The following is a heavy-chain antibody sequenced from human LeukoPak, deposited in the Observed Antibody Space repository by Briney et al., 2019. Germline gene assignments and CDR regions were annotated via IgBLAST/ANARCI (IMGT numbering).Heavy chain of an antibody. D-gene: IGHD2-2*02. CDR2: IRTNGGST. CDR3: ARGLRDCTSTSCFTYWYFDL. J-gene: IGHJ2*01. CDR1: GFTFSSYA. V-gene: IGHV3-64*01. Sequence: GGSLRLSCAASGFTFSSYAMHWVRQAPGKGLEYVSTIRTNGGSTYYANSVKGRFTISRDNSKNTLYLQMGSLGAEDMAVYYCARGLRDCTSTSCFTYWYFDLWGRGTLVTVSS.